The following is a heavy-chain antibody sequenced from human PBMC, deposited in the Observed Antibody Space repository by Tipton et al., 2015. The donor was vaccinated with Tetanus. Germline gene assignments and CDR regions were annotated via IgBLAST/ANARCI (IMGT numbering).Heavy chain of an antibody. Sequence: LRLSCAVSGASISSIYSWSWIRQPPGKGLEWIGYVFRSGSADYNPSLKSRVNISLDRSKNQISLMLTSVTAADTAVHYCARVACSSTSCYSHYFDYWGPGSLVTVSS. CDR2: VFRSGSA. V-gene: IGHV4-30-2*01. D-gene: IGHD2-2*01. CDR3: ARVACSSTSCYSHYFDY. J-gene: IGHJ4*02. CDR1: GASISSIYS.